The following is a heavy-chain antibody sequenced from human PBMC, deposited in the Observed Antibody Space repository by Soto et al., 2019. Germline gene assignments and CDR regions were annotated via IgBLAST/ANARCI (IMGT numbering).Heavy chain of an antibody. J-gene: IGHJ6*02. CDR3: ATVNGDYYYYGMDV. Sequence: EVQLLESGGGLVQPGGSLRLSCAASGFTFSSYAMSWVRQAPGKGLEWVSAISGSGGSTYYSDSVKGRFTISRDNSKNTLYLQMNSLRAEDTAVYYCATVNGDYYYYGMDVWGHGTTVTVS. CDR1: GFTFSSYA. V-gene: IGHV3-23*01. CDR2: ISGSGGST. D-gene: IGHD4-17*01.